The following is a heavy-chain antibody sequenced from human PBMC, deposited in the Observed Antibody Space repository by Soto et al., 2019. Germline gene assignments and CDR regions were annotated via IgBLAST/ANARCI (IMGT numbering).Heavy chain of an antibody. D-gene: IGHD3-9*01. J-gene: IGHJ6*02. Sequence: GASVKVSCKASGGTFSSYAISWVRQAPGQGLEWMGGIIPIFGTANYAQKFQGRVMITADESTSTAYMELSSLRSEDTAVYYCARTYFDWHYGMDVWGQGTTVTVSS. V-gene: IGHV1-69*13. CDR1: GGTFSSYA. CDR3: ARTYFDWHYGMDV. CDR2: IIPIFGTA.